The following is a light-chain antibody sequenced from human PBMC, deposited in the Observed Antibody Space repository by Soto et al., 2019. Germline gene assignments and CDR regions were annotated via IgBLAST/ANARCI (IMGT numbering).Light chain of an antibody. CDR2: DAS. Sequence: VQMTQSSSSLSASVGDRVIITCRANQSIANYLNWFQQKPGKAPKLLISDASHLEMGAPSRFSGSGSGTDFVLTISGLQSEYFATYYCQQYEYLPLTFGGGTKVDIK. J-gene: IGKJ4*01. CDR3: QQYEYLPLT. V-gene: IGKV1-33*01. CDR1: QSIANY.